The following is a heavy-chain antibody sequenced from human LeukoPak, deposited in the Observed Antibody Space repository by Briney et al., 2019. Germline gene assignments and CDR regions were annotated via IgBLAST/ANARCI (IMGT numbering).Heavy chain of an antibody. Sequence: SETLSLTCTVSGGSISSYYWSWIRQPPGKGLEWIGYIYYSGSTNYNPSLKSRVTISVDTSKNQFSLKLSSVTAADTAVYYCARASRRAPTYYDFWSGPEKIALDYWGQGTLVTVSS. CDR1: GGSISSYY. J-gene: IGHJ4*02. V-gene: IGHV4-59*01. D-gene: IGHD3-3*01. CDR3: ARASRRAPTYYDFWSGPEKIALDY. CDR2: IYYSGST.